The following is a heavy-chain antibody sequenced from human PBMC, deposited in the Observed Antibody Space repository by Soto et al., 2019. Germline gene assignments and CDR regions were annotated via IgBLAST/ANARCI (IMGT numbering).Heavy chain of an antibody. CDR2: IYYSGST. CDR3: ARGVQH. J-gene: IGHJ1*01. CDR1: GGSISSGGYH. Sequence: QVQLQESGPGLVKPSQTLSLTCTVSGGSISSGGYHWSWIRQHPGKGLEWIGYIYYSGSTYYNPSLQRRVNISVDTSKNQSSLQLTSVTAADTAVYYCARGVQHWGQGTLVTVSS. V-gene: IGHV4-31*03.